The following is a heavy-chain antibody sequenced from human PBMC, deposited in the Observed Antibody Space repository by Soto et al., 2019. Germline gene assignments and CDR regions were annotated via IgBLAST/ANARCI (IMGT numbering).Heavy chain of an antibody. CDR2: INTDNGNT. Sequence: QVQVVQSGAEVKKPGASVTVSCKASGYTFTTYAIHWVRQAPGQSLEWMGWINTDNGNTYYSQKMQARVTITRDTSASKAYMGLSRLRSEDTAVYYCARSRVRGGYYFAYWGQGALVTVSS. J-gene: IGHJ4*02. V-gene: IGHV1-3*04. CDR1: GYTFTTYA. D-gene: IGHD3-16*01. CDR3: ARSRVRGGYYFAY.